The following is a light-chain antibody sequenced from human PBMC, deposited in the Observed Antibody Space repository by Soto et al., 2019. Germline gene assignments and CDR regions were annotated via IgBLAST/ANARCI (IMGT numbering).Light chain of an antibody. CDR3: QQYNNWPPYT. V-gene: IGKV3-15*01. J-gene: IGKJ2*01. Sequence: EIVMTQSPATLSVSPGERATLSCRASQSVGSDLAWYQQRPGQAPRLVILGASTRATGIPARFSGSGSGTEFTLTISSLQSEDLAVYYCQQYNNWPPYTFGQGTKLEIK. CDR1: QSVGSD. CDR2: GAS.